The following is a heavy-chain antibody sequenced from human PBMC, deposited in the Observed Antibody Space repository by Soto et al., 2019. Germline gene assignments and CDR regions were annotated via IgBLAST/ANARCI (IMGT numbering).Heavy chain of an antibody. CDR1: GFSFSDYY. CDR3: ARPRYCSGGNCYLYGMDV. CDR2: ISSSSTYT. D-gene: IGHD2-15*01. V-gene: IGHV3-11*05. J-gene: IGHJ6*02. Sequence: QVQLVESGGVLVNPGGSLRLSCAASGFSFSDYYMSWIRQAPGKGLEWVSYISSSSTYTNYADSVKGRFTISRDNAKNPLYLQMNSLRAEDTAVYYCARPRYCSGGNCYLYGMDVWGQGTTVTVSS.